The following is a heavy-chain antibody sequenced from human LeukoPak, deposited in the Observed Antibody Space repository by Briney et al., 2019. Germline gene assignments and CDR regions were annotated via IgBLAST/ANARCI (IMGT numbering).Heavy chain of an antibody. CDR3: ARGNYDFWSGYPGPHKYFQH. V-gene: IGHV4-34*01. CDR1: GGSFSGYY. J-gene: IGHJ1*01. CDR2: ISHSGST. Sequence: SETLSLTCAVYGGSFSGYYWSWIRQPPGKGLEWIGEISHSGSTNYNPSLKSRVTISVDTSKNQFSLKLSSVTAADTAVYYCARGNYDFWSGYPGPHKYFQHWGQGTLVTVSS. D-gene: IGHD3-3*01.